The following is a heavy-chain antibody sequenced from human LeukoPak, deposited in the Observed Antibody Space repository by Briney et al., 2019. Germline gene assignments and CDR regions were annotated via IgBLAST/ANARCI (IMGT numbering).Heavy chain of an antibody. Sequence: PSQTLSLLCAISRDILSSNNAAWNWIRQSPSRGLEWLRRTYYRPKWYNDYSGSLMGGITISPDTSKNEFSLQLYSVTPEDTAGYYCARDVGTTGWDTFDYWGQGTLVSVSS. CDR3: ARDVGTTGWDTFDY. D-gene: IGHD1-1*01. CDR2: TYYRPKWYN. J-gene: IGHJ4*02. CDR1: RDILSSNNAA. V-gene: IGHV6-1*01.